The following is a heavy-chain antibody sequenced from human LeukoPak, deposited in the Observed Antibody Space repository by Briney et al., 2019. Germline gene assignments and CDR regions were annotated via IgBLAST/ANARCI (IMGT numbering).Heavy chain of an antibody. CDR3: ARVFCLSSTSCQKFDY. J-gene: IGHJ4*02. V-gene: IGHV4-30-4*01. CDR1: GGSISSGDYY. D-gene: IGHD2-2*01. Sequence: SQTLSLTCTVSGGSISSGDYYWSWIRQPPGKGLEWIGYIYSRGSTYYNPSLKSRGTISLDSSKNQFSPRLSSVTAADTAVYYCARVFCLSSTSCQKFDYWGQGTLVTVSS. CDR2: IYSRGST.